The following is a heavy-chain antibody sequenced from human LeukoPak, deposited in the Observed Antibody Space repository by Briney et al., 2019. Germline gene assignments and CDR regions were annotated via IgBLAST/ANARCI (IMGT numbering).Heavy chain of an antibody. CDR3: ARRGFGEYAFDI. CDR2: IYYSGST. Sequence: SETLSLTCTVSGGSISSGGYYWSWIRQHPGKGLEWIGYIYYSGSTYYNPSLKSRVTISVDTSKNQFSLKLSSVTAADTAVYYCARRGFGEYAFDIWGQGTMVTVSS. J-gene: IGHJ3*02. D-gene: IGHD3-10*01. CDR1: GGSISSGGYY. V-gene: IGHV4-31*03.